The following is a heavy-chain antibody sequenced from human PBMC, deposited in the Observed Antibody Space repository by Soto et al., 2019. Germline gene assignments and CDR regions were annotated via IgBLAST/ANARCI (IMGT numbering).Heavy chain of an antibody. V-gene: IGHV1-18*04. D-gene: IGHD4-17*01. Sequence: PAVKLCCKASGYTVTTSGISWVRQAPGQGXEWMGWISVYNGNTKYAKKFQGRVTMTTDTSTNTAYMDLRSLRSDDPAVYYCVRAKIRSSQYYGPRAFDLWGQGPMVT. CDR1: GYTVTTSG. CDR3: VRAKIRSSQYYGPRAFDL. CDR2: ISVYNGNT. J-gene: IGHJ3*01.